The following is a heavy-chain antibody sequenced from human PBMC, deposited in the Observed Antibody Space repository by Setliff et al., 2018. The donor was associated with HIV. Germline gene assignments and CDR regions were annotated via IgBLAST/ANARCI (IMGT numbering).Heavy chain of an antibody. CDR3: ARGWELLPYWALNV. D-gene: IGHD2-15*01. CDR1: GDSLSGYY. Sequence: SETLSLTCTVSGDSLSGYYWNWIRQPPGKGLEWIGYIYYSGRTDYNPSFRRRASISLDTTKNQFSLKLNSVTAADSAIYYCARGWELLPYWALNVWGKGTTVTVSS. J-gene: IGHJ6*04. CDR2: IYYSGRT. V-gene: IGHV4-59*01.